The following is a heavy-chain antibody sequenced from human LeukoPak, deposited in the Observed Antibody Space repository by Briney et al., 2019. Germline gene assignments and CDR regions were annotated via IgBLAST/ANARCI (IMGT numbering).Heavy chain of an antibody. J-gene: IGHJ4*02. D-gene: IGHD3-22*01. Sequence: SETLSLTCAVSGGSISSTNWWSWVRQPPGKGLEWIGEIYHSGSTNYNPSLKSRVTISVDTSKNQFSLKLSSVTAADTAVYYCARTASQWNYYDSSGYSGVFDYWGQGTLVTVSS. CDR1: GGSISSTNW. CDR2: IYHSGST. CDR3: ARTASQWNYYDSSGYSGVFDY. V-gene: IGHV4-4*02.